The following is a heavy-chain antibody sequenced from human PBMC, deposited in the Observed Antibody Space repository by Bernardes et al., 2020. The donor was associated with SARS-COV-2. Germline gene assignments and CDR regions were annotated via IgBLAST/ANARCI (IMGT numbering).Heavy chain of an antibody. Sequence: SETLSLTCSVSGASISSRNYCWGWLRQPPGRGLEWIGTLYYNGITYSNPSLKSRVTISVDTSKNEFSLKLNSVTAADTSVYYCAVYAGGTSYVGVHWGRGIQVTVSS. V-gene: IGHV4-39*01. D-gene: IGHD1-26*01. CDR3: AVYAGGTSYVGVH. J-gene: IGHJ4*02. CDR1: GASISSRNYC. CDR2: LYYNGIT.